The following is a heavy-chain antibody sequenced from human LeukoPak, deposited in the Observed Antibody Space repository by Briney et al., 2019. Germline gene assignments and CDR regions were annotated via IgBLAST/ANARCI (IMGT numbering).Heavy chain of an antibody. CDR1: GGSISSYD. Sequence: SETLSLTCTVSGGSISSYDWSWIRQPAGKGLEWIGRIYTSGSTNYNPSLKSRVTISVDTSKNQFSLKLSSVTAADTAVYYCASRLRTYYYGSGSYGVGYWGQGTLVTVSS. CDR3: ASRLRTYYYGSGSYGVGY. D-gene: IGHD3-10*01. J-gene: IGHJ4*02. CDR2: IYTSGST. V-gene: IGHV4-4*07.